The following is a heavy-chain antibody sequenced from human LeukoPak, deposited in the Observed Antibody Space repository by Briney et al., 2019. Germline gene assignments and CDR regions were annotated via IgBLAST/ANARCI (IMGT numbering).Heavy chain of an antibody. D-gene: IGHD3-3*01. CDR1: GGSISSGSYY. Sequence: PSETLSLTCTVSGGSISSGSYYWSWIRQPAGKGLEWIGRIYTRGSTNYNPSLKSRVTISVDTSKNQFSLKLSSVTAADTAVYYCARECVRRDFWSGYAPTYYYYYMDVWGKGTTVTVSS. CDR2: IYTRGST. J-gene: IGHJ6*03. CDR3: ARECVRRDFWSGYAPTYYYYYMDV. V-gene: IGHV4-61*02.